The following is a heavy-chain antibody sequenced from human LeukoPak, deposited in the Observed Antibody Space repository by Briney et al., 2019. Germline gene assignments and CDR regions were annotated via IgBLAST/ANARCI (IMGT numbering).Heavy chain of an antibody. V-gene: IGHV3-73*01. Sequence: PGGSLRLSCASSGFTFSGSAMHWVRQASGKGLEWVGRIRSKANSYATAYAASVKGRFTISRDDSKNTAYLQMNSLKTEDTAVYYCTRSSLQVDYWGQGTLVTVSS. CDR2: IRSKANSYAT. CDR1: GFTFSGSA. CDR3: TRSSLQVDY. J-gene: IGHJ4*02.